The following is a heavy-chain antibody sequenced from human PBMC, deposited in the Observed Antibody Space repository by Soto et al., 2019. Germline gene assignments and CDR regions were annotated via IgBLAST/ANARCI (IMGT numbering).Heavy chain of an antibody. J-gene: IGHJ3*02. CDR3: SHAYPPSYSNAFAI. CDR1: GFTFSSYA. D-gene: IGHD1-26*01. CDR2: ISGSGGST. V-gene: IGHV3-23*01. Sequence: GGSLRLSCAASGFTFSSYAMSWVRQAPGKGLEWVSAISGSGGSTYYADSVKGRLTISRDNSKNTLYLQMNSLRAEDTAVYYCSHAYPPSYSNAFAIWGQGTMVTVSS.